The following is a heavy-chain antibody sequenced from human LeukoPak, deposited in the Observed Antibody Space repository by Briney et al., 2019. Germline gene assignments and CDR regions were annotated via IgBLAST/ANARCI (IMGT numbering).Heavy chain of an antibody. D-gene: IGHD6-13*01. CDR1: EFTFSNFW. Sequence: GGSLRLSCAASEFTFSNFWMGWVRQAPGKGLEWVANIKQDGSEKYYVDSAKGRFTISRDNAKNSLYLQMNSLRAEDTAVYYCARERAGFYSSPYYFDYWGQGTLVTVSS. J-gene: IGHJ4*02. V-gene: IGHV3-7*03. CDR2: IKQDGSEK. CDR3: ARERAGFYSSPYYFDY.